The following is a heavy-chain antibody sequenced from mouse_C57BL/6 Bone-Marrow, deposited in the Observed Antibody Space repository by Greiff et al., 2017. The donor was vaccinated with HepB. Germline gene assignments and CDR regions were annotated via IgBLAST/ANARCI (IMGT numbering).Heavy chain of an antibody. CDR1: GYTFTDHT. V-gene: IGHV1-78*01. D-gene: IGHD1-1*01. CDR3: ARTEHYCCSCGYFDV. Sequence: QVQLQQSDAELVKPGASVKISCKVSGYTFTDHTIHWMKQRPEQGLEWIGYIYPRDGSTKYNEKFKGKATLTADKSSSTAYMQLNSLTSEDSAVYYCARTEHYCCSCGYFDVWGTGTTVTVSS. CDR2: IYPRDGST. J-gene: IGHJ1*03.